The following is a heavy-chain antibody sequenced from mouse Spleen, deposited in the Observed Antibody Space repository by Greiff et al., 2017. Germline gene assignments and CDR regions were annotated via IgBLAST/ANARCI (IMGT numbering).Heavy chain of an antibody. J-gene: IGHJ1*01. CDR2: INPSSGYT. Sequence: QVQLKESGAELAKPGASVKLSCKASGYTFTSYWMHWVKQRPGQGLEWIGYINPSSGYTKYNQKFKDKATLTADKSSSTAYMQLSSLTYGDSAVYYCASRGGTWYFDVWGAGTTVTVSS. CDR3: ASRGGTWYFDV. CDR1: GYTFTSYW. D-gene: IGHD4-1*01. V-gene: IGHV1-7*01.